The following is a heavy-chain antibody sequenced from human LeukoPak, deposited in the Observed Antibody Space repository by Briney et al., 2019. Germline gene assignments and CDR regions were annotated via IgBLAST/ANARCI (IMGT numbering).Heavy chain of an antibody. V-gene: IGHV1-2*02. D-gene: IGHD3-22*01. CDR1: GYTFTGYY. CDR3: ARTFYDISLAFDI. J-gene: IGHJ3*02. Sequence: ASVKVSCKASGYTFTGYYIHWVRQAPGQGFEWMGWINPNSGGTNYAQNFQGRVTMTRDTSISTAYMELSRLRSDDTAVYYCARTFYDISLAFDIWGQGTTVTVSS. CDR2: INPNSGGT.